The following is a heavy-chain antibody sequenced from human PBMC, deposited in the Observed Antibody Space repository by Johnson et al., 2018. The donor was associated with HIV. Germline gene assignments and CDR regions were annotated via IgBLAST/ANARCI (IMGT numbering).Heavy chain of an antibody. J-gene: IGHJ3*01. CDR2: IYSGGNT. CDR1: GFTVSSNY. CDR3: AKDVGDCYTRWGAFDF. Sequence: VQLVESGGGLIQPGGSLRLSCAASGFTVSSNYMSWVRQAQGKGLEWVSVIYSGGNTYYADSVKGRFTISRDKSKNTLYLQMSSLRAEDAAVYYCAKDVGDCYTRWGAFDFWGQGTMVPVSS. D-gene: IGHD2-21*01. V-gene: IGHV3-53*01.